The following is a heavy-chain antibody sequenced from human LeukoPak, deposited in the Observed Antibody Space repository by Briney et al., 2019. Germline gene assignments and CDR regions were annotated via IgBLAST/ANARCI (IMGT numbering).Heavy chain of an antibody. CDR2: INPNSGFT. V-gene: IGHV1-2*02. CDR3: ARLADCSSSSCRSFDY. J-gene: IGHJ4*02. CDR1: GYPFTGYY. D-gene: IGHD2-2*01. Sequence: ASVKVSCKASGYPFTGYYLHWVRQAPGQGREWMGWINPNSGFTNYAQKFQGRVTMTSDTSISTAYMELSRLRSDDKAVYYCARLADCSSSSCRSFDYWGQGTLVTVSS.